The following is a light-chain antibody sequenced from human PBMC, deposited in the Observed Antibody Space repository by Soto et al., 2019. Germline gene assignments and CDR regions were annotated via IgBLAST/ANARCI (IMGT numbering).Light chain of an antibody. CDR2: GNS. J-gene: IGLJ2*01. Sequence: QSVLTQPPSVSGAPGQRVTISCTGSSSNIGAGYDVHWYQQLPGTAPKLLIYGNSNRPSGVPDRVSGSKSRPSASLAITGLQAEDEAAYLFQSYDRSLTVVFGGGTKLTVL. CDR3: QSYDRSLTVV. V-gene: IGLV1-40*01. CDR1: SSNIGAGYD.